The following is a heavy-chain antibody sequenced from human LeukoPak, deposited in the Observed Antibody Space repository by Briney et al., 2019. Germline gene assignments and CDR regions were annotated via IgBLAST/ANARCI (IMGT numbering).Heavy chain of an antibody. CDR3: AREERYCSSTSCYVSAFDI. CDR2: IYYSGST. J-gene: IGHJ3*02. D-gene: IGHD2-2*01. Sequence: SETLSLTCTVSGGSISSGDYYWSWIRQPPGKGLEWIGYIYYSGSTYYNPSLKSRVTISVDTSKNQFSLKLSSVTAADTAVYYCAREERYCSSTSCYVSAFDIWGQGTMVTVSS. CDR1: GGSISSGDYY. V-gene: IGHV4-30-4*08.